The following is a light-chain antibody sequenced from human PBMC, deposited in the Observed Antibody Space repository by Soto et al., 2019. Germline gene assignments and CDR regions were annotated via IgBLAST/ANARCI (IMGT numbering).Light chain of an antibody. CDR2: EVS. J-gene: IGLJ1*01. CDR3: NSYASSGTLV. Sequence: QSVLTQPASVSGSPGQSITLSCTGTSSDVGGYNYVSWCQQHPGKAPKLMIYEVSNRPSGVSNRFSGSKSGNTASLTISGLQAEDEADYYCNSYASSGTLVFGTGTKVTVL. CDR1: SSDVGGYNY. V-gene: IGLV2-14*01.